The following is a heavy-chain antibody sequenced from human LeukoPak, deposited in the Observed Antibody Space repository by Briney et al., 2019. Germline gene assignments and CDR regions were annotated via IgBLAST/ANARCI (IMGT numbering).Heavy chain of an antibody. Sequence: GGSLRLSCVASGFTFVDYAIAWVRQAPGKGPAWVSGISGSGRAAYYADSVRGRFTISRDNSKNTVYLQMNSLRADDTSVYYCARALYADSGWYFALWGRGTLVTVSS. CDR3: ARALYADSGWYFAL. D-gene: IGHD2-8*01. V-gene: IGHV3-23*01. J-gene: IGHJ2*01. CDR2: ISGSGRAA. CDR1: GFTFVDYA.